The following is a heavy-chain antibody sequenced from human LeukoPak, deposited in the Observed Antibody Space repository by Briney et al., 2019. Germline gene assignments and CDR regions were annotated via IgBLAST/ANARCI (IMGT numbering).Heavy chain of an antibody. CDR3: SRGYSYGPYYFDY. D-gene: IGHD5-18*01. CDR1: GGSISSSRYY. CDR2: IYYSGST. J-gene: IGHJ4*02. Sequence: SETLSLTCTVSGGSISSSRYYWGWIRQPPGKGLEWIGSIYYSGSTYYNPSLKSRVTISVDTSKNQFCLKLSSVTAADTAVYYCSRGYSYGPYYFDYWGQGTLVTVSS. V-gene: IGHV4-39*01.